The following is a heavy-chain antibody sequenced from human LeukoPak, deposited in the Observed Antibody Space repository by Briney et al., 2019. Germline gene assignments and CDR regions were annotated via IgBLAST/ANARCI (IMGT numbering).Heavy chain of an antibody. CDR3: AREKGRGYSYGGVDY. CDR2: IYYTGST. V-gene: IGHV4-59*11. CDR1: GGSITSHY. J-gene: IGHJ4*02. D-gene: IGHD5-18*01. Sequence: YPSETLSLTCTVSGGSITSHYWTWIRQSPGKGLEWIGYIYYTGSTRYNPSLKSRVTISVDTSKNQFSLKLSSVTAADTAVYYCAREKGRGYSYGGVDYWGQGTLVTASS.